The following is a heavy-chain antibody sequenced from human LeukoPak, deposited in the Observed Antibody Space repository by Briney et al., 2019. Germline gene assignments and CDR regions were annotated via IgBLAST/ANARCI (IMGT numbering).Heavy chain of an antibody. CDR2: IIPIFGIA. D-gene: IGHD6-19*01. CDR1: GGTFSSYA. CDR3: ASTSGSSGWYSPPDY. Sequence: SVKVSCKASGGTFSSYAISWVRQAPGQGLEWMGKIIPIFGIANFAQKFQGRVTITADKSTSTAYMELSSLRSEDTAVYYCASTSGSSGWYSPPDYWGQGTLVTVSS. V-gene: IGHV1-69*04. J-gene: IGHJ4*02.